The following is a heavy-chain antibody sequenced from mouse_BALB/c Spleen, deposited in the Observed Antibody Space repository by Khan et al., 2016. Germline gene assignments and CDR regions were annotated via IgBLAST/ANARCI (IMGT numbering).Heavy chain of an antibody. CDR3: ASLTGTIAY. D-gene: IGHD4-1*01. CDR1: GFTFTDYY. J-gene: IGHJ3*01. CDR2: IRNKAGGYTT. V-gene: IGHV7-3*02. Sequence: EVELVESGGGLVQTGGSLRLSCATSGFTFTDYYMTWVRQPPGKALEWLGFIRNKAGGYTTEYSASVKGRFTISRDNSQRILYLQMNNLRAEDSATYYCASLTGTIAYWGQGTLVTVSA.